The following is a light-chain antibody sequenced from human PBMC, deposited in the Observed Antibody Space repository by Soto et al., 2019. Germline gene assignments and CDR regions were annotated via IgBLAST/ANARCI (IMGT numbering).Light chain of an antibody. CDR2: KAS. J-gene: IGKJ1*01. Sequence: IQMTQCPSTLSESVVDRVTITCRASQTISTWLAWYQQNPGKAPKLLSYKASTLKSGVPSRFSGSGSGTESTLTISRLQTDDFATYYCQHYNSYSEAFGPGTKV. V-gene: IGKV1-5*03. CDR1: QTISTW. CDR3: QHYNSYSEA.